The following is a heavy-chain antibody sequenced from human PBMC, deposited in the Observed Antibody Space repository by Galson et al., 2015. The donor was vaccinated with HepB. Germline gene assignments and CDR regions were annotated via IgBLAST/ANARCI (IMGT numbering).Heavy chain of an antibody. J-gene: IGHJ4*02. Sequence: CAISGDSVSSNSAAWNWIRQSPSRGLEWLGRTYYRSKWYNDYAVSVKSRIIINPDTSKNQFSLKLSSVTAADTAVYYCARGLVYGSGSYYRGPFDYWGQGTLVTVSS. D-gene: IGHD3-10*01. CDR3: ARGLVYGSGSYYRGPFDY. CDR1: GDSVSSNSAA. V-gene: IGHV6-1*01. CDR2: TYYRSKWYN.